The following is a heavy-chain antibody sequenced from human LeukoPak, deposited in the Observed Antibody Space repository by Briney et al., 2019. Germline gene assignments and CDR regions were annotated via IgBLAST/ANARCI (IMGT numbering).Heavy chain of an antibody. D-gene: IGHD2-2*01. CDR3: ARQDCSSTSCYFHWGNWFDP. J-gene: IGHJ5*02. Sequence: SETLSLTCAVYGGSFSGYYWSWIRQPPGKGLEWIGEINHSGSTNYNPSLKSRVTISVDTSKNQFSLKLSSVTAADTAVYYCARQDCSSTSCYFHWGNWFDPWGQGTLVTVSS. V-gene: IGHV4-34*01. CDR2: INHSGST. CDR1: GGSFSGYY.